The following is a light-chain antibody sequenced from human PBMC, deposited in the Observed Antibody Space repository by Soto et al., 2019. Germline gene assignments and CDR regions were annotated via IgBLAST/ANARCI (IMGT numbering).Light chain of an antibody. CDR2: EVS. CDR1: SSDIGGYNS. J-gene: IGLJ1*01. Sequence: QSALTQPPSASGSPGQSVTISCTGTSSDIGGYNSVSWYQQHPGKAPRLMIYEVSNRPSGVSHRFSGSKSGNTASLTISGLQAEDEADYYCSSYTASSPYVFGSGTKVTVL. V-gene: IGLV2-14*01. CDR3: SSYTASSPYV.